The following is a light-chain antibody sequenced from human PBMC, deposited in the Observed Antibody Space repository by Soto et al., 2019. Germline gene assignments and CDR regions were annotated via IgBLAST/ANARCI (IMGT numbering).Light chain of an antibody. CDR2: AAS. CDR1: QSIGRF. Sequence: DIQMTQSPSTLSASVGDRVTITCRASQSIGRFLAWYQHQPGKAPKLLIYAASSLQSGVPSRFSGSVSGTDFTLTISSLQPGDFATYYCQQSYSTPRTFGQGTKVDIK. CDR3: QQSYSTPRT. V-gene: IGKV1-39*01. J-gene: IGKJ1*01.